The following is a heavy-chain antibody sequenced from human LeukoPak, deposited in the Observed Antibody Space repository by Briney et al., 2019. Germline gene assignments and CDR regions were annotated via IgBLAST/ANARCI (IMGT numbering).Heavy chain of an antibody. Sequence: SETLSLTCAVYGGSFSGYYWSWIRQPPGKGLEWIGEINHSGSTNCNPSLKSRVTISVDTSKNQFSLKLSSVTAADTAVYYCARGRDGSGSYSDPYYYGMDVWGQGTTVTASS. CDR2: INHSGST. J-gene: IGHJ6*02. D-gene: IGHD3-10*01. CDR1: GGSFSGYY. CDR3: ARGRDGSGSYSDPYYYGMDV. V-gene: IGHV4-34*01.